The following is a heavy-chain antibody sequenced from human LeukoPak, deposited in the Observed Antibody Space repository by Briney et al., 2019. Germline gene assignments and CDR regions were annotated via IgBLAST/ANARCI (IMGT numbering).Heavy chain of an antibody. Sequence: PGGSLRLSCAASGFTFTTYSMNWVRQAPGKEPEWVSAVSSSSDYIYYADSVRGRFTISRDNSKNTLYLQMNSLRAEDTAVYYCAKVSLGDYYDSSGYYLDYWGQGTLVTVSS. CDR1: GFTFTTYS. D-gene: IGHD3-22*01. J-gene: IGHJ4*02. CDR3: AKVSLGDYYDSSGYYLDY. V-gene: IGHV3-21*04. CDR2: VSSSSDYI.